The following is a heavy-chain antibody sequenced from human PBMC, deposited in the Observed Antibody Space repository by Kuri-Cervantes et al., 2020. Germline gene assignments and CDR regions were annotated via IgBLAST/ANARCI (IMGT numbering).Heavy chain of an antibody. V-gene: IGHV3-30-3*01. CDR3: ARDLRIAARSWRGHPYAY. CDR1: GVTFSSYA. D-gene: IGHD6-6*01. J-gene: IGHJ4*02. CDR2: ISYDGSNK. Sequence: GGSLRLSCAASGVTFSSYAMHWVRQAPGKGLEWVSVISYDGSNKYYADSVKGRFTISRDNSKNTLYLQMNSLRAEDTAVYYCARDLRIAARSWRGHPYAYWGQGTLVTVSS.